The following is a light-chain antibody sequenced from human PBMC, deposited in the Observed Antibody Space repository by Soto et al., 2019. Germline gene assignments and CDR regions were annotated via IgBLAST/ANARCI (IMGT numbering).Light chain of an antibody. CDR2: EVS. Sequence: QSALTQPASVSGSPGQSITISCTGTTSDVGGYNFVSWYQLHPGKAPKLMIFEVSNRPSGVSNRFSGSKSGNTASLTISGLQAEDEADYYCSSYTSRGTRVFGTGTKLTVL. J-gene: IGLJ1*01. CDR3: SSYTSRGTRV. V-gene: IGLV2-14*01. CDR1: TSDVGGYNF.